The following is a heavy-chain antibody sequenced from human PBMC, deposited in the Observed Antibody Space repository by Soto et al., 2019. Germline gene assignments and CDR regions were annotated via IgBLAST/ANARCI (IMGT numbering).Heavy chain of an antibody. J-gene: IGHJ4*02. D-gene: IGHD7-27*01. CDR2: IYYSGPT. CDR3: ARVTGDFVGDY. V-gene: IGHV4-30-4*01. Sequence: QVQLQESGPGLVKPSQTLSLTCTVSGDSIGSGDNYWSWIRQPPGKGLEWIGYIYYSGPTFYNPSLKSRVTMSVDTSKNQFSLRLSSVTAADTAVYYCARVTGDFVGDYWGQGTLVTVSS. CDR1: GDSIGSGDNY.